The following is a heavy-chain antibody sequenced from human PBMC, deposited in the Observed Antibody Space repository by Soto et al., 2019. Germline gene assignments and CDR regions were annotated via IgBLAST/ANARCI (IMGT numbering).Heavy chain of an antibody. CDR2: ISDSGSST. Sequence: GSLRLSCVASGFTLGRYAMSWVRRAPGKGLEWVSTISDSGSSTYYADSVKGRFTVSRDNSKNTLYLQMNSLRAEDTAVYYFANRPPLWPDTPPLDYWGQGALAT. D-gene: IGHD2-2*02. CDR1: GFTLGRYA. J-gene: IGHJ4*02. V-gene: IGHV3-23*01. CDR3: ANRPPLWPDTPPLDY.